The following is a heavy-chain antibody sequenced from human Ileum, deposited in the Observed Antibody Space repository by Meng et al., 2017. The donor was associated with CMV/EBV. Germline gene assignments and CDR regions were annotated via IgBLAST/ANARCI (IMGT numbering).Heavy chain of an antibody. Sequence: EVHLVESGGGLVKPGGSLRLSCAASGFTFTDAHVGWVRQAPGKGLEGVGRIKGRAEDWTTEYGALSRDRFTISRDDSKSTVYLQMNSLRSEDTGIYYCTTGYSSWYFGWGQGTLVTVSS. D-gene: IGHD6-13*01. J-gene: IGHJ4*02. CDR3: TTGYSSWYFG. V-gene: IGHV3-15*07. CDR1: GFTFTDAH. CDR2: IKGRAEDWTT.